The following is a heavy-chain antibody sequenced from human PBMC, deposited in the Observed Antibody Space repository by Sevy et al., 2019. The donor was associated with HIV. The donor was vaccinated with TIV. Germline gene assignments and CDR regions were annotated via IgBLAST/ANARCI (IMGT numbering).Heavy chain of an antibody. D-gene: IGHD6-25*01. CDR3: VQWVAAGARFDS. CDR1: GGSISSSDYS. CDR2: IYNSEQT. J-gene: IGHJ4*02. Sequence: SETLSLTCTVSGGSISSSDYSWGWIRQPPGKGLEWIGCIYNSEQTYYNPSLKSRITIFVDTSQNHFSLRLTSVTAADAGVYYCVQWVAAGARFDSWGQGTLVTVSS. V-gene: IGHV4-39*02.